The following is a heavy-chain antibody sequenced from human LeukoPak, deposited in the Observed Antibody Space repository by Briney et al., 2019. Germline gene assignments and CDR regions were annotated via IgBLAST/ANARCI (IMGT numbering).Heavy chain of an antibody. CDR2: ISWNSGSI. D-gene: IGHD6-13*01. V-gene: IGHV3-9*01. J-gene: IGHJ4*02. CDR3: ARDRSSWYLPPNYFDY. Sequence: PGGSLRLSCAASGFTFDDYAMHWVRQAPGKGLEWVSGISWNSGSIGYADSVKGRFTISRDNAKNSLYLQMNSLRAEDTAVYYCARDRSSWYLPPNYFDYWGQGTLVTVSS. CDR1: GFTFDDYA.